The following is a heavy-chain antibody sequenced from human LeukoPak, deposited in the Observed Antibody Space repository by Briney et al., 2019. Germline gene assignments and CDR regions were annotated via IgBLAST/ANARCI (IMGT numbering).Heavy chain of an antibody. Sequence: ASVKVPCKASGYTFTGYYMHWVRQAPGQGLEWMGWINPNSGGTNYAQKFQGRVTMTRDTSISTAYMELSRLRSDDTAVYYCARSGMYTNQYGMDVWGQGTTVTVSS. CDR1: GYTFTGYY. V-gene: IGHV1-2*02. D-gene: IGHD3-10*01. CDR2: INPNSGGT. CDR3: ARSGMYTNQYGMDV. J-gene: IGHJ6*02.